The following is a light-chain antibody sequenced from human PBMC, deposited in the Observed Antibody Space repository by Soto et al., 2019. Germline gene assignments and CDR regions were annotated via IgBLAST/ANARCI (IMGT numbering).Light chain of an antibody. CDR2: EDN. V-gene: IGLV6-57*04. Sequence: FMLTQPHSVSESPGKTLTISCTRSGGNIASNYVQWHQQRPGSAPMTVIYEDNQRPSGVPDRFSGSIDRSSNSASLTISGLKPEDEAHYFCQSYDSRNVIFGGGTQLTVL. J-gene: IGLJ2*01. CDR1: GGNIASNY. CDR3: QSYDSRNVI.